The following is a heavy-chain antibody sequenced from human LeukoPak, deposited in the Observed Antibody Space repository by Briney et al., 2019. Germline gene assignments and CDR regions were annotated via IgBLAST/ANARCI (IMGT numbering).Heavy chain of an antibody. Sequence: SETLSLTCTVSGGSISTYYWSWIRQPPGKGLEWIGYIYYSGSTNYNPSLKSRVTISLDTSKNQFSLKLSSVTAADTAVYYCARGGTALNFQHWGQGTLVTVSS. D-gene: IGHD1-1*01. J-gene: IGHJ1*01. V-gene: IGHV4-59*01. CDR2: IYYSGST. CDR1: GGSISTYY. CDR3: ARGGTALNFQH.